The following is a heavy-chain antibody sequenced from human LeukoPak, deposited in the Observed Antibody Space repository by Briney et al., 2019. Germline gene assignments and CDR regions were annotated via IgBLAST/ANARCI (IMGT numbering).Heavy chain of an antibody. CDR2: IYYSGST. CDR3: ERGATRRYYQREAAFDI. V-gene: IGHV4-59*01. D-gene: IGHD2-2*01. CDR1: GGSISSYY. Sequence: SETLSLTCTVSGGSISSYYWSWIRQPPGKGLEWIGYIYYSGSTNYNPSLKSRVTISVDTSKNQFSLKLSSVTAADTAVYYCERGATRRYYQREAAFDIWGQGTMVTVSS. J-gene: IGHJ3*02.